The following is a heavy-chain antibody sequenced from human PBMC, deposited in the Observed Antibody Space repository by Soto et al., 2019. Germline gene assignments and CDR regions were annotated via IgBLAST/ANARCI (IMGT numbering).Heavy chain of an antibody. CDR3: ARLVVVQAAIRDPNFDY. J-gene: IGHJ4*02. D-gene: IGHD2-2*01. Sequence: PSETLSLTCTVSGGSISSSSYYWGWIRQPPGKGLEWIGSIYYSGSTYYNPSLKSRVTISVDTSKNQFSLKLSSVTAADTAVYYCARLVVVQAAIRDPNFDYWGQGIQVTVSS. V-gene: IGHV4-39*01. CDR2: IYYSGST. CDR1: GGSISSSSYY.